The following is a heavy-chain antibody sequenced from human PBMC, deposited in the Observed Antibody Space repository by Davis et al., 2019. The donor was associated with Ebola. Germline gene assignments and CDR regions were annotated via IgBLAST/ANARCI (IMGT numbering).Heavy chain of an antibody. J-gene: IGHJ3*01. D-gene: IGHD2-15*01. CDR3: AAGGLGGGFDV. CDR1: GYTLTDLS. V-gene: IGHV1-24*01. CDR2: FDPEDAEP. Sequence: ASVKVSCKVSGYTLTDLSIHWVRQAPGKGLEWMGYFDPEDAEPIYAQKFQDRVTMTEDTSTDTAYMELRSLRSEDTALYYCAAGGLGGGFDVWGQGTMVTVSP.